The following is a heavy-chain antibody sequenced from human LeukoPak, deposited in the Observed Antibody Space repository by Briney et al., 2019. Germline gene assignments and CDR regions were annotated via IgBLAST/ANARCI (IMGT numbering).Heavy chain of an antibody. CDR1: GFTFSSYS. CDR2: ISSSSSYI. D-gene: IGHD3-22*01. Sequence: GGSLRLSCAASGFTFSSYSMNWVRQAPGKGLEWVSSISSSSSYIYYADSVKGRFTISRDNAKNSLYLQMNSLRAEDTAVYYCTREGYYYDSSGYYGSAEYFQHWGQGTLVTVSS. V-gene: IGHV3-21*01. CDR3: TREGYYYDSSGYYGSAEYFQH. J-gene: IGHJ1*01.